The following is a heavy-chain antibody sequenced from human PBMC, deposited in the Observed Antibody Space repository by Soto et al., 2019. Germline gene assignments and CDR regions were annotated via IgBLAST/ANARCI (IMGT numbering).Heavy chain of an antibody. Sequence: GGSLRLSCAASGFTFSSYSMNWVRQAPGKGLEWVSYISSSSSTIYYADSVKGRFTISRDNAKNSLFLQMNSLRAEDTAVYYCARAHYGSGSYYHPPIYYYYYMDVWGKGTTVTVSS. CDR3: ARAHYGSGSYYHPPIYYYYYMDV. CDR2: ISSSSSTI. J-gene: IGHJ6*03. CDR1: GFTFSSYS. D-gene: IGHD3-10*01. V-gene: IGHV3-48*01.